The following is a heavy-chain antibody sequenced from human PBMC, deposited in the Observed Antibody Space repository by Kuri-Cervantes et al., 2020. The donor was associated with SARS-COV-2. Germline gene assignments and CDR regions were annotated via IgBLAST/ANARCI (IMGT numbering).Heavy chain of an antibody. V-gene: IGHV3-30-3*01. J-gene: IGHJ6*02. CDR2: ISYDGTNK. CDR3: ARPSNFDHDSGAYA. CDR1: GFTFSSYA. Sequence: GGSLRLSCAASGFTFSSYAMHWVRQAPGKGLEWVALISYDGTNKFYADSVKGRFTISRDNFKNAVYLQMNSLRAEDTAVYYCARPSNFDHDSGAYAWGQGTTVTVSS. D-gene: IGHD3-22*01.